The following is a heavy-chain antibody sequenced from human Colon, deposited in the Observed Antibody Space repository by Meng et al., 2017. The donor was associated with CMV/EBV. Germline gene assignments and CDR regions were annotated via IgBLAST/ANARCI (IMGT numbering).Heavy chain of an antibody. CDR2: ISYDGSNK. CDR3: ARATPAAGTFFDY. J-gene: IGHJ4*02. D-gene: IGHD6-13*01. Sequence: GESLKISCAASGFTFSRSAIHWVRQAPGKGLEWVAVISYDGSNKYYADSVKGRFTISRDNSKNTLYLQMNSLRAEDTAVYYCARATPAAGTFFDYWGQGTLVTVSS. V-gene: IGHV3-30-3*01. CDR1: GFTFSRSA.